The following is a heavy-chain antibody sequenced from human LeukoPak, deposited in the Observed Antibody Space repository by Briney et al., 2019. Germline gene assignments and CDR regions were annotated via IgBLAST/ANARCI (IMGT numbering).Heavy chain of an antibody. V-gene: IGHV4-4*09. CDR2: IQASGDS. Sequence: SETLSLTCTLSGDSFGPFSWSWLRKPLGQGLEWIGYIQASGDSSFNGALNSRVSFSLDTSKSEFSVTLRSVTAADTAVYYCARPVRDRNDHFDYWGPGILVTVSS. J-gene: IGHJ4*02. CDR3: ARPVRDRNDHFDY. D-gene: IGHD1-1*01. CDR1: GDSFGPFS.